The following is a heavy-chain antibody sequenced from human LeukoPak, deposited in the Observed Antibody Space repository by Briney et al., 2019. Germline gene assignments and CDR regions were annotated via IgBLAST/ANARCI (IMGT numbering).Heavy chain of an antibody. J-gene: IGHJ4*02. V-gene: IGHV4-34*01. D-gene: IGHD6-19*01. Sequence: PSETLSLTCAVYGGSFSGYYWSWIRQPPGKGLEWIGEINHSGSTNYNPSLKSRVTMSVDTSKNQFSLKLSSVTAADTAVYYCARTWYSSGWYGTWGQGTLVTVSS. CDR1: GGSFSGYY. CDR2: INHSGST. CDR3: ARTWYSSGWYGT.